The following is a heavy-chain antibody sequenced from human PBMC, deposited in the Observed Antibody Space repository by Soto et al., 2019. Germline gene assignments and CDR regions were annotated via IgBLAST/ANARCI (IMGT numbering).Heavy chain of an antibody. CDR1: GYGFTTYG. J-gene: IGHJ4*02. CDR2: ISAHNGNT. V-gene: IGHV1-18*01. CDR3: ARGRYGGY. D-gene: IGHD3-10*01. Sequence: QIRLVQSGAEVKKPGASVKVSCKGSGYGFTTYGITWVRQAPGQGLEWMAWISAHNGNTNYAQKLQGRVTVTRDTSTSTAYMELRSLRSDDTAVYYCARGRYGGYWGQGALVTVSS.